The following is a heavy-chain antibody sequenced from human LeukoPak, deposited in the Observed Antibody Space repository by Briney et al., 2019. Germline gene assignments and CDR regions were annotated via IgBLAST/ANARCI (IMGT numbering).Heavy chain of an antibody. V-gene: IGHV4-34*01. Sequence: SQTLSLTCAVYGGSFSGYYWSWIRQPPGKGLEWIGEINHSGSTNNNPPLKRRVTISVDTSKNQSSLKLCSVTAADTAVYYCVRGSGGSGWYLGCDVDVWGKGTTVTVSS. CDR1: GGSFSGYY. CDR3: VRGSGGSGWYLGCDVDV. CDR2: INHSGST. D-gene: IGHD6-19*01. J-gene: IGHJ6*04.